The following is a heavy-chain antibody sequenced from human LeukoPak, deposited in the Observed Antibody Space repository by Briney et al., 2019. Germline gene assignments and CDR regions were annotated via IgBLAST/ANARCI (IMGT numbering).Heavy chain of an antibody. D-gene: IGHD5-12*01. V-gene: IGHV3-7*01. CDR3: ARVGYNGWNFEN. CDR1: GFTFSSYW. Sequence: PGGSLRLSCAASGFTFSSYWMSWVLQAPGKGLQSVAYISQDVSHKYYVDSVKGRFTISRDNAKNSLHLEMNSLRAEDTALYYCARVGYNGWNFENWGQGTLVTVSS. CDR2: ISQDVSHK. J-gene: IGHJ4*02.